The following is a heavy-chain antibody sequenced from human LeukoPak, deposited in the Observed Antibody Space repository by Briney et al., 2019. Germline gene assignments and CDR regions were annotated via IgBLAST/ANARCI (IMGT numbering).Heavy chain of an antibody. D-gene: IGHD3-3*01. CDR1: GYTFTSYA. Sequence: ASVKVSCKASGYTFTSYAMNWVRQAPGQGLEWMGWINTNTGNPTYAQGFTGRFVFSLDTSVSTAYLQISSLKAEDTAVYYCARTYYDFWSGYYAVYDYYYGMDVWGQGTTVTVSS. V-gene: IGHV7-4-1*02. CDR2: INTNTGNP. J-gene: IGHJ6*02. CDR3: ARTYYDFWSGYYAVYDYYYGMDV.